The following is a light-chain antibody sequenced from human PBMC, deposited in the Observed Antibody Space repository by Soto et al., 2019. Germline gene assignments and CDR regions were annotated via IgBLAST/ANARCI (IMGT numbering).Light chain of an antibody. CDR2: DDI. V-gene: IGLV3-21*02. J-gene: IGLJ1*01. Sequence: SYELTQSPSVSVAPGQTARITCGGSNIRRQSVHWYQQKPGQAPVVVVYDDIDRPSGIPERFSGSTSGNTATLTISRVEAGDEADYYCQVWASTAEFFVFGSGTKLTVL. CDR1: NIRRQS. CDR3: QVWASTAEFFV.